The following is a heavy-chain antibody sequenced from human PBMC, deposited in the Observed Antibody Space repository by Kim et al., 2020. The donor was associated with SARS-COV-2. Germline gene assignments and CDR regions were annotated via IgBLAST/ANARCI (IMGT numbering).Heavy chain of an antibody. Sequence: GGSLRLSCAASGFTFGNYIMTWVRQAPGKGLEWVTSLTGSADASYYADSVKGRFTVSRDNSKNTLFLQMNGLTPDDTAIYYCTTDANWAFDIWGQGTMVTVSS. CDR2: LTGSADAS. V-gene: IGHV3-23*01. CDR1: GFTFGNYI. J-gene: IGHJ3*02. CDR3: TTDANWAFDI.